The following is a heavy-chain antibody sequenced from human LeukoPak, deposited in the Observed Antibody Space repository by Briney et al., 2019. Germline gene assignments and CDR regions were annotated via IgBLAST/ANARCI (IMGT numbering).Heavy chain of an antibody. V-gene: IGHV4-30-2*01. CDR2: IYHSGST. D-gene: IGHD2-15*01. J-gene: IGHJ4*02. CDR1: GGSISSGGYY. CDR3: ARGSTSRYCSGGSCYGMGY. Sequence: PSETLSLTCTVSGGSISSGGYYWSWIRQPPGKGLEWIGYIYHSGSTYYNPSLKSRVTISVDRSKNQFSLKLSSVTAADTAVYYCARGSTSRYCSGGSCYGMGYWGQGTLVSVSS.